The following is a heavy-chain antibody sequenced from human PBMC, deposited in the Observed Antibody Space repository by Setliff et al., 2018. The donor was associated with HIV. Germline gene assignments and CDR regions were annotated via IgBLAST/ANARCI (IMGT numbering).Heavy chain of an antibody. Sequence: ASVKVSCKASGYTFTSYYMHWVRQAPGQGLEWMGGIIPILGIANYAQKFQGRVTMTRNTSISTAYMELSSLRSEDTAVYYCARRWYGSGSYWFDYWGQGTLVTVSS. CDR1: GYTFTSYY. J-gene: IGHJ4*02. D-gene: IGHD3-10*01. V-gene: IGHV1-46*01. CDR2: IIPILGIA. CDR3: ARRWYGSGSYWFDY.